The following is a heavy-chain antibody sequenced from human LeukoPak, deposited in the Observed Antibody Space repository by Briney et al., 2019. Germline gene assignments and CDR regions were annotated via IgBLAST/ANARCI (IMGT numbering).Heavy chain of an antibody. Sequence: GGSLRLSCAASGFTFSSYAISWVRQAPGKGLEWVSAISGSGGSTYYADSVKGRFTISRDNSKNTLYLQMNSLRAEDTAVYYCATPAADDYDILTGYYPNFDYWGQGNLVTVSS. CDR3: ATPAADDYDILTGYYPNFDY. V-gene: IGHV3-23*01. D-gene: IGHD3-9*01. J-gene: IGHJ4*02. CDR2: ISGSGGST. CDR1: GFTFSSYA.